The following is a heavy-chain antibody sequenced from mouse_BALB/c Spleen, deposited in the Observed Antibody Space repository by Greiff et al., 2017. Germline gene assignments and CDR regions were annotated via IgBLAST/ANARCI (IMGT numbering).Heavy chain of an antibody. D-gene: IGHD2-14*01. V-gene: IGHV5-4*02. J-gene: IGHJ4*01. CDR1: GFTFSDYY. CDR3: ARSYYRGAMDY. CDR2: ISDGGSYT. Sequence: DVMLVESGGGLVKPGGSLKLSCAASGFTFSDYYMYWVRQTPEKRLEWVATISDGGSYTYYPDSVKGRFTISRDNAKNNLYLQMSSLKSEDTAMYYCARSYYRGAMDYWGQGTSVTVSS.